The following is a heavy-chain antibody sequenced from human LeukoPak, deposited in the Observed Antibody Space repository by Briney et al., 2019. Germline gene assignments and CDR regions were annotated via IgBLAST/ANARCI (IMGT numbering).Heavy chain of an antibody. Sequence: SETLSLTCTVSGGSLSGSSWSWIRQPPGKGLEWIAYMYNSGSTNYNPTLKSRVTISIDPSKNQFSLKLSSLTAADTAIFYCARGIESYGDCVYWGRGILVTVSS. J-gene: IGHJ4*02. V-gene: IGHV4-59*01. CDR2: MYNSGST. CDR3: ARGIESYGDCVY. CDR1: GGSLSGSS. D-gene: IGHD4-17*01.